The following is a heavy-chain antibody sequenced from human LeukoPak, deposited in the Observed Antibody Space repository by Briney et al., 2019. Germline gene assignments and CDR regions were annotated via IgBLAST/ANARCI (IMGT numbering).Heavy chain of an antibody. V-gene: IGHV4-59*11. CDR2: IYYSGST. J-gene: IGHJ5*02. D-gene: IGHD3-22*01. CDR1: GGSISSHY. Sequence: SETLSLTRTVSGGSISSHYWSWIRQPPGKGLEWIGYIYYSGSTNYNPSLKSRVTISVDTSKNQFSLKLSSVTAADTAVYYCARATYDSSGITTCWFDPWGQGTLVTVSS. CDR3: ARATYDSSGITTCWFDP.